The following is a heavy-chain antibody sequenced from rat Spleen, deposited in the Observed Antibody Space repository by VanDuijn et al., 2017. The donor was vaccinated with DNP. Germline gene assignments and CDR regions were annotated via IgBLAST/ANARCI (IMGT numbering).Heavy chain of an antibody. CDR2: ISYDGRDT. CDR1: GLTFSDHN. D-gene: IGHD1-4*01. Sequence: EVQLVESGGGLVQPGRSLKLSCAVSGLTFSDHNMAWVRQTPKKGLEWVATISYDGRDTSYRDSVKGRFTISRDNAKITLYLQMDSLRSEDTATYYCAGRPPPTRGPFDYWGQGVTVTVSS. J-gene: IGHJ2*01. CDR3: AGRPPPTRGPFDY. V-gene: IGHV5-7*01.